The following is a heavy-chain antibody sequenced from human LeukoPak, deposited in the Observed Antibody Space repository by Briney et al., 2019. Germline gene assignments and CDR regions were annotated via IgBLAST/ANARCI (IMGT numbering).Heavy chain of an antibody. CDR3: AKSGAAADAFHN. CDR1: VFTISTYT. D-gene: IGHD6-13*01. Sequence: GGSLRLSCVASVFTISTYTMTWVRQAPGKGLEWVSSITNSGATTFYADSVKGRFTISRDNSKNSLFLQMERLRTEDTALYYCAKSGAAADAFHNWGQGTLVTVSS. V-gene: IGHV3-23*01. CDR2: ITNSGATT. J-gene: IGHJ4*02.